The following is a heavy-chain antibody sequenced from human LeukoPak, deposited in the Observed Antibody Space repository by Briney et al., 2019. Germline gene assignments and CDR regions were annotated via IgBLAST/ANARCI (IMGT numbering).Heavy chain of an antibody. D-gene: IGHD3-3*01. CDR3: ARHDYDFWSGYPFYFDY. CDR1: GGSISSYY. Sequence: SETLSLTCTVSGGSISSYYWSWIRQPPGKGLEWIGYIYYSGSTNYNPSLKSRVTISVDTSKNQFSLKLSSVTAADAAVYYCARHDYDFWSGYPFYFDYWGQGTLVTVSS. V-gene: IGHV4-59*08. CDR2: IYYSGST. J-gene: IGHJ4*02.